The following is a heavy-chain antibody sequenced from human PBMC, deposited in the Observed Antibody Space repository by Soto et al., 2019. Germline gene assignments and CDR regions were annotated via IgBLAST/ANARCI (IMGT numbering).Heavy chain of an antibody. J-gene: IGHJ6*03. CDR1: GFTFSSYW. Sequence: GGSLRLSCAASGFTFSSYWMHWVRQAPGKGLVWVSRINSDGSSTSYADSVKGRFTISRDNAKNTLYLQMNSLRAEDTAVYYGARDRPRGYYYYMDVWGKGTTVTVSS. CDR3: ARDRPRGYYYYMDV. D-gene: IGHD3-10*01. V-gene: IGHV3-74*01. CDR2: INSDGSST.